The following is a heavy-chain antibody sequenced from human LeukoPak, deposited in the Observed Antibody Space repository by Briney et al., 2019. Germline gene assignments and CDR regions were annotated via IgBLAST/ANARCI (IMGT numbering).Heavy chain of an antibody. J-gene: IGHJ3*02. CDR3: ARPGDSGAFDI. D-gene: IGHD5-18*01. CDR1: GFTFDDYG. CDR2: CNSDGSRT. V-gene: IGHV3-74*01. Sequence: GGSLRLSCAASGFTFDDYGMSWVRQAPGKGLVWVSRCNSDGSRTSYADSVKGRFTISRDNAKNTLFLQMNSLRAEDTAVYYCARPGDSGAFDIWGQGTMVTVSS.